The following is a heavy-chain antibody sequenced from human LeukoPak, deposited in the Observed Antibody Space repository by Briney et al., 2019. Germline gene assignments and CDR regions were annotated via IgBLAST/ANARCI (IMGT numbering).Heavy chain of an antibody. CDR2: IWYDGSNT. D-gene: IGHD3-3*01. J-gene: IGHJ4*02. Sequence: PGGSLRLSCVASGFTFSSFGMHWVRQAPGKGLEWVALIWYDGSNTYYADSVKGRFTISRDDSKNTVYLQMNSLRAEDTALYYCARGFLDFDSRGQGTLVTVSS. CDR1: GFTFSSFG. CDR3: ARGFLDFDS. V-gene: IGHV3-33*01.